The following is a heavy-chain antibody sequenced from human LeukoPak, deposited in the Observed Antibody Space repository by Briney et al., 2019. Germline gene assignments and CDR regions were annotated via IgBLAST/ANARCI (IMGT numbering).Heavy chain of an antibody. CDR3: AHMTRVGETRQV. CDR1: GFTFSRYW. J-gene: IGHJ4*02. Sequence: PGGSLRLSCAASGFTFSRYWMSWLRQAPGKGLEWVANINEDGSEKYYVDSVKGRFSISRDDSKNTLYLQMNSLRVEDTAVYFCAHMTRVGETRQVGGQGTLVTVSS. V-gene: IGHV3-7*03. CDR2: INEDGSEK. D-gene: IGHD3-10*02.